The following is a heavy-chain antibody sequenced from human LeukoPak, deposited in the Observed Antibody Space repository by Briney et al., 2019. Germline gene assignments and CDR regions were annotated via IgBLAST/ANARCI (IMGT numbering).Heavy chain of an antibody. Sequence: PSETLSLTCTVSGGSISSYYWSWIRQPPGKGLEWIGYIYYSGSTNYNPSLKSRVTISVDTSKNQFSLKLSSVTAADTAVYYCARHSGGWYLTLFDYWGQGTLVTVSS. CDR1: GGSISSYY. J-gene: IGHJ4*02. CDR3: ARHSGGWYLTLFDY. V-gene: IGHV4-59*08. D-gene: IGHD6-19*01. CDR2: IYYSGST.